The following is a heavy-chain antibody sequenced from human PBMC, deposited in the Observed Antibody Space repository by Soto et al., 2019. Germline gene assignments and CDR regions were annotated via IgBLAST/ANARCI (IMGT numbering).Heavy chain of an antibody. J-gene: IGHJ6*02. CDR3: ARGLRVRVPAAPRYYYYYYGMDV. D-gene: IGHD2-2*01. Sequence: SETLSLTCAVYGGSFSGYCCSWIRQPPGKGLEWSGEINHSGSTNYNPSLKSRVTISVDTSKNQFSLKLSSVTAADTAVYYCARGLRVRVPAAPRYYYYYYGMDVWGHGTTVTVSS. CDR1: GGSFSGYC. CDR2: INHSGST. V-gene: IGHV4-34*01.